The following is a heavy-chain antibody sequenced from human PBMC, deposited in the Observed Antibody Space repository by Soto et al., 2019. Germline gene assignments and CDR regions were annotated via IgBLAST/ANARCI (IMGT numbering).Heavy chain of an antibody. CDR3: ARDLVWFGELSLAYSPYYGMDV. D-gene: IGHD3-10*01. CDR1: GYTFTSYA. J-gene: IGHJ6*02. Sequence: QVQLVQSGAEVKKPGASVKVSCKASGYTFTSYAMHWVRQAPGQRLEWMGWINAGNGNTKYSQKFQGRVTITRDTSASTAYMELSSLRSEDTAVYYCARDLVWFGELSLAYSPYYGMDVWGQGTTVTVSS. V-gene: IGHV1-3*01. CDR2: INAGNGNT.